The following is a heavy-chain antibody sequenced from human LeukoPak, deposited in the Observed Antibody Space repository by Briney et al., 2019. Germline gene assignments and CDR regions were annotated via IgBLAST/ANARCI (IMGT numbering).Heavy chain of an antibody. CDR1: GFAFNTYT. D-gene: IGHD6-25*01. CDR2: ISSTGAYM. Sequence: KSGGSLRLSCAASGFAFNTYTMNWVRQIPGKGLEWVSSISSTGAYMYHADSMDGRFTVSRDNARNLLYLHMSSLRAEDSAMYFCARVSSNPYSRGYYHFDYWGQGTLVTVSS. CDR3: ARVSSNPYSRGYYHFDY. V-gene: IGHV3-21*01. J-gene: IGHJ4*02.